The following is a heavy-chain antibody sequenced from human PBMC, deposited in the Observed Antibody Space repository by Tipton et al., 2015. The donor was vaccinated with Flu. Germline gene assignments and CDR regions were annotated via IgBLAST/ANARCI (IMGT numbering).Heavy chain of an antibody. V-gene: IGHV4-59*01. J-gene: IGHJ6*02. D-gene: IGHD3-10*01. Sequence: GLVKPSETLSLTCTVSDDSITYYYWSWIRQPPGKGLERIGYIYYSGGTNYNPSLQSRLSISVDSSKNQLSLKLTSVTAADTAVYYCARARAPYYYYAMDVWGQGATVTVS. CDR1: DDSITYYY. CDR3: ARARAPYYYYAMDV. CDR2: IYYSGGT.